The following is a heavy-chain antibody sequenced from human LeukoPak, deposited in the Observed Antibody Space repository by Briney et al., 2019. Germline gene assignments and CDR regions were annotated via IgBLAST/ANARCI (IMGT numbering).Heavy chain of an antibody. V-gene: IGHV1-8*01. Sequence: EASVKVSCKASGYTFTSYDINWVRQATGQGLEWMGWMNPNSGNTGYAQKFQGRVTMTRNTSISTAYMELSSLRSEDTAVYYCARATRRTGYSSSSAMYYFDYWGQGTRVTVSS. CDR2: MNPNSGNT. CDR1: GYTFTSYD. J-gene: IGHJ4*02. CDR3: ARATRRTGYSSSSAMYYFDY. D-gene: IGHD6-13*01.